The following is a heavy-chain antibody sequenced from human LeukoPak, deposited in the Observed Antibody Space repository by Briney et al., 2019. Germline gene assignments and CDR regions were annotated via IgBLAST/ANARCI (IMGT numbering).Heavy chain of an antibody. Sequence: GGSLRLSCAASGFTFSSYSMNWVRQAPGKGLEWVSYISSSSTIYYADSVKGRFTISRDNAKNSPYLQMNSLRAEDTAVYYCARVALRYFDWLLSALDYWGQGTLVTVSS. CDR1: GFTFSSYS. CDR2: ISSSSTI. J-gene: IGHJ4*02. V-gene: IGHV3-48*01. CDR3: ARVALRYFDWLLSALDY. D-gene: IGHD3-9*01.